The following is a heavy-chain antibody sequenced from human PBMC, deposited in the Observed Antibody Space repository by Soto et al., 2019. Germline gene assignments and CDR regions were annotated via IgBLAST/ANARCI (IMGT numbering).Heavy chain of an antibody. V-gene: IGHV3-9*01. D-gene: IGHD4-17*01. J-gene: IGHJ4*02. CDR3: AKASASAPPTTVGTLFDY. CDR1: GFTFDDYA. CDR2: ISWNSGSI. Sequence: GGSLRLSCAASGFTFDDYAMHWVRQAPGKGLEWVSGISWNSGSIGYADSVKGRFTISRDNAKNSLYLQMNSLRAEDTALYYCAKASASAPPTTVGTLFDYWGQGTLVTVSS.